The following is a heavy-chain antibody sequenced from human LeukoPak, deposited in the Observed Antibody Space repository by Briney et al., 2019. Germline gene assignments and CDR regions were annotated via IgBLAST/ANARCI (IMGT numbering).Heavy chain of an antibody. J-gene: IGHJ4*02. Sequence: PSETLSLTCTVSGGSISSGGYYWSRIRQHPGKGPEWIGYIYYSGSTYYNPSLKSRVTISVDTSKNQFSLKLSSVTAADTAVYYCARGGYFLRFGSSTKTQYSDYWGQGTLVTVSS. CDR2: IYYSGST. CDR1: GGSISSGGYY. CDR3: ARGGYFLRFGSSTKTQYSDY. D-gene: IGHD2/OR15-2a*01. V-gene: IGHV4-31*03.